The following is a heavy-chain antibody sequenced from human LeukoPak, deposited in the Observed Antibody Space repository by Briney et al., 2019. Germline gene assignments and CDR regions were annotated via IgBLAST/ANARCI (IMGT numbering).Heavy chain of an antibody. CDR3: AKDPPTVSGVFDY. J-gene: IGHJ4*02. Sequence: GGSLRLSCAASGFTFSSYWMHWVRQAPGKGLLWVSRINTDGSSTYYADSVKGRFTISRDNSKNTLYLQMSSLRDEDTAVYYCAKDPPTVSGVFDYWGQGTLVTVPS. CDR2: INTDGSST. V-gene: IGHV3-74*01. D-gene: IGHD4-11*01. CDR1: GFTFSSYW.